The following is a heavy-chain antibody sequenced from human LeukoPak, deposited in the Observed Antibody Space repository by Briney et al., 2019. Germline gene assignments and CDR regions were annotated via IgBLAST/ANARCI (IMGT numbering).Heavy chain of an antibody. CDR3: ARDQYDSVWGSYRPYFDF. CDR2: ISPYTGDT. V-gene: IGHV1-18*04. CDR1: GYTFSSYG. Sequence: ASVKVSCKDSGYTFSSYGISWVRQAPGQGLECMGSISPYTGDTKYAERLQDRVIMTTDTSTRTAYMELRSLTSDDTAVSYCARDQYDSVWGSYRPYFDFWGQGTLVTVSS. J-gene: IGHJ4*02. D-gene: IGHD3-16*02.